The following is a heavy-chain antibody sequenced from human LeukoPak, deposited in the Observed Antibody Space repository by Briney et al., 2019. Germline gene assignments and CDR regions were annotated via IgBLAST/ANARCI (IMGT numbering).Heavy chain of an antibody. D-gene: IGHD2-21*01. CDR2: INPNSGGT. CDR3: ARVSIDFIGMDV. J-gene: IGHJ6*02. Sequence: ASVKVSCKASGYTFTGYYMHWVRQAPGQGLEWMGWINPNSGGTNYAQKFQGWVTMTRDTSISTAYMELSRLRSEDTALYYCARVSIDFIGMDVWGQGTTVTVSS. V-gene: IGHV1-2*04. CDR1: GYTFTGYY.